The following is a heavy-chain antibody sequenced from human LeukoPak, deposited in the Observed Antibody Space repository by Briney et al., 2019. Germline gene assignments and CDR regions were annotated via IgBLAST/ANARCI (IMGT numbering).Heavy chain of an antibody. CDR1: GFTFSEYY. J-gene: IGHJ4*02. D-gene: IGHD4-17*01. Sequence: GGSLRLSCAVSGFTFSEYYMSWIREAPGKGLEWGSYISSSSSYTNYAHSVKGRFTISRDTAKNSLSLQINSLRAEDTALYYCASSDYGDYILDYWGQGTLVTVFS. V-gene: IGHV3-11*06. CDR2: ISSSSSYT. CDR3: ASSDYGDYILDY.